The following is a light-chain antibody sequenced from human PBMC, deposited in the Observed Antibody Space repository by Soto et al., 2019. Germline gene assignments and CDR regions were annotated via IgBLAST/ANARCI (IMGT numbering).Light chain of an antibody. J-gene: IGLJ1*01. CDR1: SSDVGAYNY. CDR3: SSYTTSTPLIV. Sequence: QSALTQPASVSGSPGQSITIFCTGTSSDVGAYNYVSWYHQHPGTAPKLLIYEVTTRPSGVSNRFSGSKSGNTASLTISGLQAQDEADYYCSSYTTSTPLIVFGTWPKVTVL. CDR2: EVT. V-gene: IGLV2-14*01.